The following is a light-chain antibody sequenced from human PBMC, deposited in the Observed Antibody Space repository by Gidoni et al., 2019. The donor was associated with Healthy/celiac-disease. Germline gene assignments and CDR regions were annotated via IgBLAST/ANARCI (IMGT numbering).Light chain of an antibody. J-gene: IGKJ3*01. V-gene: IGKV4-1*01. CDR3: QQYYSTPFP. Sequence: IVMTQSPDSLAVSRCERATINCKSSQSVLYSSNNKNYLAWYKQKPGQPPKLLIYCASTRESGVPDRFSGSGSVTDFTLTISILQAEDVAVYYCQQYYSTPFPFXPXTKVDIK. CDR1: QSVLYSSNNKNY. CDR2: CAS.